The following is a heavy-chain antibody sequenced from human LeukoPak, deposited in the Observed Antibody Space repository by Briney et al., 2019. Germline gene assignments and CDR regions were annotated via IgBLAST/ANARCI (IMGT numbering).Heavy chain of an antibody. CDR1: GGTFSSHA. D-gene: IGHD3-22*01. J-gene: IGHJ4*02. Sequence: GASVKVSCKASGGTFSSHAISWVRQAPGQGLEWMGGIIPIFGTANYAQKFQGRVTITADESTSTAYMELSSLRSEDTAVYYCARDRDSSGYYSFDYWGQGTLVTVSS. CDR2: IIPIFGTA. CDR3: ARDRDSSGYYSFDY. V-gene: IGHV1-69*13.